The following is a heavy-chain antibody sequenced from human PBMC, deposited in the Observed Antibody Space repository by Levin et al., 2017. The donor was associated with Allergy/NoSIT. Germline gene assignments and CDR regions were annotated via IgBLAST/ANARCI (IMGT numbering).Heavy chain of an antibody. V-gene: IGHV3-23*01. CDR2: ISGSGGST. CDR3: AKGGKAGDYFDY. CDR1: GFTFSSYA. J-gene: IGHJ4*02. D-gene: IGHD1-26*01. Sequence: GESLKISCAASGFTFSSYAMSWVRQAPGKGLEWVSAISGSGGSTYYADSVKGRFTISRDNSKNTLYLQMNSLRAEDTAVYYCAKGGKAGDYFDYWGQGTLVTVSS.